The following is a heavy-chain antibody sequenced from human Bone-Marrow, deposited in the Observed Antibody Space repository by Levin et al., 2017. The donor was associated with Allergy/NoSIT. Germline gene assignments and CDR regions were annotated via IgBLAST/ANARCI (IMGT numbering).Heavy chain of an antibody. CDR2: IIPIFGTA. CDR1: GGTFSSYA. V-gene: IGHV1-69*13. Sequence: ASVKVSCKASGGTFSSYAISWVRQAPGQGLEWMGGIIPIFGTANYAQKFQGRVTITADESTSTAYMELSSLRSEDTAVYYCARADIVVVVAASGLSSSAFDIWGQGTMVTVSS. CDR3: ARADIVVVVAASGLSSSAFDI. J-gene: IGHJ3*02. D-gene: IGHD2-15*01.